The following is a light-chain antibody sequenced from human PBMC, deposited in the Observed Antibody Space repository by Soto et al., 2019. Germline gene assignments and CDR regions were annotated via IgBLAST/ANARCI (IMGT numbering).Light chain of an antibody. CDR3: QHYAGYPCT. V-gene: IGKV1-5*03. Sequence: DIPMTQSPSTLSASVGDRITITCRASQSVGFWLAWYQQKPGKPPKLLIYKASSLESGVPSRFSGSGFGTEFTLTISSLQPDDFATYYCQHYAGYPCTFGQGTKVDI. CDR2: KAS. CDR1: QSVGFW. J-gene: IGKJ2*02.